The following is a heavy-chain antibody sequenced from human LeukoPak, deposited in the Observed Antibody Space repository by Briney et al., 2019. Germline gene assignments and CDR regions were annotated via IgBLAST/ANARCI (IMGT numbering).Heavy chain of an antibody. CDR2: ISSRGSTI. CDR3: ARDLEQWLVRGWFDL. Sequence: GGSLRLSCAASGFTFSDYYMNWIRQAPGKGLEWVSYISSRGSTIFYADSVKGRFTISRDNAKNSLYLQMNSLRAEDTAVYYCARDLEQWLVRGWFDLWGQGTLVTVSS. CDR1: GFTFSDYY. D-gene: IGHD6-19*01. V-gene: IGHV3-11*01. J-gene: IGHJ5*02.